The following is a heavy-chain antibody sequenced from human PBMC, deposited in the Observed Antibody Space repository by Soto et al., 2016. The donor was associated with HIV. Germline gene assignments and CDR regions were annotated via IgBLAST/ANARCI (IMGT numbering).Heavy chain of an antibody. CDR3: ATFLIVGATPDAFDI. V-gene: IGHV1-69*12. J-gene: IGHJ3*02. CDR1: GGTFSSYA. CDR2: IIPIFGTA. Sequence: QVQLVQSGAEVKKPGSSTKVSCKASGGTFSSYAISWVRQAPGQGLEWMGGIIPIFGTADFAQKFQGRVTISADESTNTAYMDLSSLRSEDTAVYYCATFLIVGATPDAFDIWGQGTMVTISS. D-gene: IGHD1-26*01.